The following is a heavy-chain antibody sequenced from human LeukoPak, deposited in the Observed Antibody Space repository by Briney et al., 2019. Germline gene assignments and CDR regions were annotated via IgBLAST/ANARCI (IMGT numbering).Heavy chain of an antibody. CDR3: ATSSATRDFDY. CDR1: GGSFSGCY. V-gene: IGHV4-34*01. D-gene: IGHD2-2*01. CDR2: INHSGST. J-gene: IGHJ4*02. Sequence: PSETLSLTCAVYGGSFSGCYWSWIRQPPGKGLEWIGEINHSGSTNYNPSLKSRVTISVDTSKNQFSLKLSSVTAADTAVYYCATSSATRDFDYWGQGTLVTVPS.